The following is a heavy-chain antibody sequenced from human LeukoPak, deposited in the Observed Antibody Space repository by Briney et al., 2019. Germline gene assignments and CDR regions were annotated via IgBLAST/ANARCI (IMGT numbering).Heavy chain of an antibody. V-gene: IGHV3-74*01. D-gene: IGHD5-18*01. CDR1: GFTFSSFW. CDR3: ATLNSFGHDY. CDR2: IDTDGRTT. J-gene: IGHJ4*02. Sequence: PGGSLRLSCAASGFTFSSFWMHWVRQPPGKGLVWVSRIDTDGRTTTYADSVKGRFTISRDNARNTVYLQINSLRAEDTAVYYCATLNSFGHDYRGQGILVTVSS.